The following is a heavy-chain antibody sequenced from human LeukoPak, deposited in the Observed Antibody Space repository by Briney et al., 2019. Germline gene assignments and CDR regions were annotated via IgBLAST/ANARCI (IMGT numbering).Heavy chain of an antibody. V-gene: IGHV4-34*01. J-gene: IGHJ4*02. D-gene: IGHD3-22*01. CDR2: VNHGGAT. CDR1: GGSLSGYF. CDR3: ARGRENYYGGSGYAFGRYFDY. Sequence: SETLSLTCGVSGGSLSGYFWNWIRQPPGKGLEYIGEVNHGGATIANPSLQSRVTISIDTSRNQFSLRLSSVTAADTAVYYCARGRENYYGGSGYAFGRYFDYWAQGTLVTVSS.